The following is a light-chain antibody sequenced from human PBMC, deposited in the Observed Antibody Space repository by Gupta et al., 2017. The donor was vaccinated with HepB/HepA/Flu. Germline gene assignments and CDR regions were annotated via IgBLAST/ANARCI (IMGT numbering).Light chain of an antibody. Sequence: QSVLTQPPSVSGAPGQRVTISCTGSSHNIGAGYDVHWYQQRPGKAPKLLIYGNSNRPSGVPDRFSGSKSGTSASLAITGLQAEDEADYYCQSYDSSLSGFVVFGGGTKLTVL. J-gene: IGLJ2*01. CDR2: GNS. CDR3: QSYDSSLSGFVV. CDR1: SHNIGAGYD. V-gene: IGLV1-40*01.